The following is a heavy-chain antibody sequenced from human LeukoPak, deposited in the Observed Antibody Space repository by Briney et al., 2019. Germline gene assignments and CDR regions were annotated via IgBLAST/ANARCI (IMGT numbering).Heavy chain of an antibody. Sequence: QPGRSLRLSCAASGFTFSSYGMHWVRQAPGKGLEWVAVISYDGSNKYYADSVKGRFTISRDNSKNTLYLQMNSLRAEDTAVYYCAKDAAYSSTPYYFDYWGLGTLVTVSS. D-gene: IGHD6-13*01. CDR2: ISYDGSNK. CDR3: AKDAAYSSTPYYFDY. V-gene: IGHV3-30*18. CDR1: GFTFSSYG. J-gene: IGHJ4*02.